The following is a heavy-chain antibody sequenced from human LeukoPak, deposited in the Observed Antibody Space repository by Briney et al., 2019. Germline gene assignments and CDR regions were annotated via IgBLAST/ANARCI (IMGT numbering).Heavy chain of an antibody. D-gene: IGHD3-3*01. CDR2: IKQDGSEK. Sequence: GGSLRLSCAASGFTFSTYWMAWVRQVPGKGLEWVANIKQDGSEKYYVDSVKGRFTISRDNAKNSLYLQMNSLRAEDTAVYYCARLREIPVFGVVTKSTSYFDYWGQGTLVTVSS. CDR3: ARLREIPVFGVVTKSTSYFDY. CDR1: GFTFSTYW. J-gene: IGHJ4*02. V-gene: IGHV3-7*01.